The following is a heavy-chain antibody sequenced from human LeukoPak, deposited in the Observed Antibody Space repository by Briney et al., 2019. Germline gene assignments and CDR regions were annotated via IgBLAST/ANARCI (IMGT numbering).Heavy chain of an antibody. D-gene: IGHD2-2*01. Sequence: SETLSLTCTVSGDSISSSSYYWSWIRQPPGKGLERIGSIYYSGSTYYNPSLKSRVTIYVDTSKNQFSLKLSSVTAADTAVYYCARHRYCSSTSCSNPANWFDPWGQGTLVTVSS. J-gene: IGHJ5*02. CDR1: GDSISSSSYY. CDR3: ARHRYCSSTSCSNPANWFDP. CDR2: IYYSGST. V-gene: IGHV4-39*01.